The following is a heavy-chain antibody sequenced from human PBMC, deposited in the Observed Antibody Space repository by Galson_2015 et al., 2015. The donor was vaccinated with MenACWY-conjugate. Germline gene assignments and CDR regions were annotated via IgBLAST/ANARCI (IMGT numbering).Heavy chain of an antibody. CDR2: IKSQTDGGKT. Sequence: SLRLSCAGSASTFSNAYMSWVRQAPGKGLEWVGRIKSQTDGGKTDYAAPVKGRFTISRDDSKNTLYLQMNSLKIEDTAVYYCSTHKPDSWGGLLFHFYMDVWDKGTTVT. D-gene: IGHD2-21*01. CDR3: STHKPDSWGGLLFHFYMDV. V-gene: IGHV3-15*01. J-gene: IGHJ6*03. CDR1: ASTFSNAY.